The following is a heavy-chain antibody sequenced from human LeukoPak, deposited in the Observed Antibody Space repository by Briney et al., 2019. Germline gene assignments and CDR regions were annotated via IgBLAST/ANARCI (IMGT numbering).Heavy chain of an antibody. J-gene: IGHJ4*02. Sequence: GGSLRLSCAASGFTFSSYWMTWVRQAPGRGLEWVANIQQSGGATHYVDSVKGRFTISRDNAKSSLYLQVSSLRVEDPAVYYCARDAYASGSRDYWGQGTLVTVSS. D-gene: IGHD3-10*01. CDR1: GFTFSSYW. V-gene: IGHV3-7*04. CDR2: IQQSGGAT. CDR3: ARDAYASGSRDY.